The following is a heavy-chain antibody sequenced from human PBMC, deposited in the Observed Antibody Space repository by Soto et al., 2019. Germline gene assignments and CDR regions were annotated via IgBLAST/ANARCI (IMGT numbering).Heavy chain of an antibody. J-gene: IGHJ6*02. Sequence: QVQLVQSGAEVKKPGSSVKVSCKASGGTFSSYAISWVRQAPGQGLEWMGGIIPIFGTANYAQKFQGRVTITADESTWTGYMELSSLRSEDTAVYYCARNLYGDRYYYYGMDVWGQGPTDTVSS. CDR3: ARNLYGDRYYYYGMDV. V-gene: IGHV1-69*12. CDR2: IIPIFGTA. D-gene: IGHD4-17*01. CDR1: GGTFSSYA.